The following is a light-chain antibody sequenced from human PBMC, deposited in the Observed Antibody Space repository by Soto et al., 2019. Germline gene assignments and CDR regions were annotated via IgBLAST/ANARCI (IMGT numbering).Light chain of an antibody. CDR2: DVS. Sequence: QSALTQPASVSGSPGQSITISCSGTSSDVGGYNYVSWYQHHPGKAPKLMIYDVSNRPSGVSNRFTGSKSDNTASLTISGVQAEDEADYYCSSYTSTNTVVFGGGTKLTVL. CDR1: SSDVGGYNY. J-gene: IGLJ2*01. V-gene: IGLV2-14*03. CDR3: SSYTSTNTVV.